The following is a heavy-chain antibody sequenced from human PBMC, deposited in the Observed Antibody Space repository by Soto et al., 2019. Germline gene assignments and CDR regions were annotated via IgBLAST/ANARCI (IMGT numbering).Heavy chain of an antibody. Sequence: GASVKVSCKASGGTFSSYAISWVRQAPGQGLEWMGGIIPIFGTANYAQKFQGRVTITADESTSTAYMELSSLRSEDTAVYYCYLVPYYYDSSGQHFDYWGQGTLVTVSS. CDR2: IIPIFGTA. CDR3: YLVPYYYDSSGQHFDY. J-gene: IGHJ4*02. V-gene: IGHV1-69*13. CDR1: GGTFSSYA. D-gene: IGHD3-22*01.